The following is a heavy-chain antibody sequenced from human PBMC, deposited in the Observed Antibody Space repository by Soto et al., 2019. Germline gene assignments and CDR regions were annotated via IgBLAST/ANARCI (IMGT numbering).Heavy chain of an antibody. V-gene: IGHV1-69*01. J-gene: IGHJ6*02. Sequence: QVQLVQSGAEVKKPGSSVKVSCKASGGTFSSYAISWVRQAPGQGLEWMGGIIPISETTNYAQKFQGRVTITADESKSTAYMELSSLRSEATAVYYCARSQGSSTSLEIYYYYYYSMDVWGQGTTVTVSS. D-gene: IGHD2-2*01. CDR2: IIPISETT. CDR1: GGTFSSYA. CDR3: ARSQGSSTSLEIYYYYYYSMDV.